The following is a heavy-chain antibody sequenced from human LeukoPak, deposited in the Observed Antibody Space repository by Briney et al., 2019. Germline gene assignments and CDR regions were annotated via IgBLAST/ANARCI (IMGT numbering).Heavy chain of an antibody. D-gene: IGHD3-10*01. J-gene: IGHJ1*01. CDR3: ARARGIHGSGSYYEYFQH. Sequence: ASVKVSCKASGYTFSSYAIHWVRQAPGQRLEWMGWINAGDGNTKYSQKFQGRVSITRDTSASTAYMELSSLRSEDTAVYYCARARGIHGSGSYYEYFQHWGQGTLVTVSS. V-gene: IGHV1-3*01. CDR2: INAGDGNT. CDR1: GYTFSSYA.